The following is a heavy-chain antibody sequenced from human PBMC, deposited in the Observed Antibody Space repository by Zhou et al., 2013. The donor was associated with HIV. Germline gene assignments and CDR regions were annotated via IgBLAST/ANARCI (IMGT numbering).Heavy chain of an antibody. CDR2: IYYSGST. Sequence: QVQLQESGPGLVKPSETLSLTCTVSGGSISSHYWSWIRQPPGKGLEWIGYIYYSGSTNYNPSLKSRVTISVDTSKNQFSLKLSSMTAADTAVYYCARAHSCTDCDYWGQGTLVTVSS. CDR3: ARAHSCTDCDY. D-gene: IGHD2-2*01. J-gene: IGHJ4*02. CDR1: GGSISSHY. V-gene: IGHV4-59*08.